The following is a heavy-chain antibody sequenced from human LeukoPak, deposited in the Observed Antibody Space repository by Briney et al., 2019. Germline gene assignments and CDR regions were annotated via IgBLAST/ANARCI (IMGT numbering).Heavy chain of an antibody. Sequence: ASVKVSCKASGYTFTSYGISWVRQAPGQGLEWMGWISAYNGNTNYAQKLQGRVTMTTDTSTSTAYMELRSLRSDDTAVYYSARDKDGVLWFGELLSRGLFDPWGQGTLVTVSS. CDR1: GYTFTSYG. CDR3: ARDKDGVLWFGELLSRGLFDP. D-gene: IGHD3-10*01. CDR2: ISAYNGNT. V-gene: IGHV1-18*01. J-gene: IGHJ5*02.